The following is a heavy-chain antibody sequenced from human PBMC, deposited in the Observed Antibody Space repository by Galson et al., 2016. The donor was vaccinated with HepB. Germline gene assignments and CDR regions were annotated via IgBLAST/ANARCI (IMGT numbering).Heavy chain of an antibody. CDR3: ARDVGLGTTLYNWFDP. CDR2: ILYDGSNK. Sequence: SLRLSCAASGFTFSSYGMHWVRQAPGKGLEWVAVILYDGSNKYYADSVKGRFTISRGNSKNTLFLQMNSLRTEDTAVYYCARDVGLGTTLYNWFDPWGQGTLVTVSS. CDR1: GFTFSSYG. V-gene: IGHV3-33*01. D-gene: IGHD4-17*01. J-gene: IGHJ5*02.